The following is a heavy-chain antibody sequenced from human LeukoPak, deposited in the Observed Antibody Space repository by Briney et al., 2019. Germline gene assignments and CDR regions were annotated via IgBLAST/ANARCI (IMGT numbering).Heavy chain of an antibody. V-gene: IGHV3-21*01. Sequence: PGGSLRLSCAASGFSFSSYDMNWVRQAPGKGLEWVSSISSSSSYIYCADSVKGRFTISRDNSKNSLFLQMNSLRAEDTAVYYCARGARDGYIIDYWGQGTLVTVSS. CDR1: GFSFSSYD. CDR2: ISSSSSYI. D-gene: IGHD5-24*01. CDR3: ARGARDGYIIDY. J-gene: IGHJ4*02.